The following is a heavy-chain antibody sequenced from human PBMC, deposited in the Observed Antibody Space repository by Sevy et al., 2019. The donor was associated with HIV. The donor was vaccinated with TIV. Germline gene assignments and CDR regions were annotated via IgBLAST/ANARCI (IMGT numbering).Heavy chain of an antibody. D-gene: IGHD3-22*01. CDR2: IGPAGDT. J-gene: IGHJ3*02. CDR1: GFTLSNYE. CDR3: VRDGHESSGRGTFEI. V-gene: IGHV3-13*01. Sequence: GGSLRLSCTASGFTLSNYEVHWVRQSTEKGLEWVSAIGPAGDTFYPVSVKGRFTISRENAKNSFYLQMNNLRAGDTAVYYCVRDGHESSGRGTFEIWGQGTMVTVSS.